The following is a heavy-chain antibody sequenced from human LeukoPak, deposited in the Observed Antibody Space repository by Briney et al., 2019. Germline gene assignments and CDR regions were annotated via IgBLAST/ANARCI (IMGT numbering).Heavy chain of an antibody. Sequence: GASVKVSCKASGFTFTSSAVQWVRQARGQRLEWIGWIVVGSGNTNYAQKFQERVTITRDMSTSTAYMELSSLRSEDTAVYYCATLVGATGQVDYWGQGTLVTVSS. D-gene: IGHD1-26*01. V-gene: IGHV1-58*01. CDR1: GFTFTSSA. CDR2: IVVGSGNT. CDR3: ATLVGATGQVDY. J-gene: IGHJ4*02.